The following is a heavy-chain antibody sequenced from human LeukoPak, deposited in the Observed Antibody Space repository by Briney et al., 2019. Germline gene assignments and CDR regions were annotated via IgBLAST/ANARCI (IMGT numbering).Heavy chain of an antibody. CDR1: GFTFSSYA. D-gene: IGHD3-3*01. J-gene: IGHJ4*02. Sequence: GGSLRLSCAASGFTFSSYAMSWVRQAPGKGLEWVSAISGSGGSTYYADSVKGRFTISRDNSKNTLCLQMNSLRAEDTAVYYCAKKRTISPHVDYWGQGTLVTVSS. V-gene: IGHV3-23*01. CDR2: ISGSGGST. CDR3: AKKRTISPHVDY.